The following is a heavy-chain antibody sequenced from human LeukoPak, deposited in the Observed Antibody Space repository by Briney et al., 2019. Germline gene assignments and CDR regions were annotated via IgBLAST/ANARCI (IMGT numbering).Heavy chain of an antibody. CDR1: GGSISDYY. D-gene: IGHD1/OR15-1a*01. CDR3: ARGAGRTLINY. J-gene: IGHJ4*02. Sequence: SETLSLTCTVSGGSISDYYWSWIRQPAGKGLEWIGRIYSSGSTNYNPSFKSRVTMSVDTSKNQVSLKLSSVTAADTAVYYCARGAGRTLINYWGQGTLVTVSS. V-gene: IGHV4-4*07. CDR2: IYSSGST.